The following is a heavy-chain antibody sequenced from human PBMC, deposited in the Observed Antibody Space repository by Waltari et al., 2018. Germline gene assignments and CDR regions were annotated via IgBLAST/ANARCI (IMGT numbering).Heavy chain of an antibody. J-gene: IGHJ6*03. V-gene: IGHV1-69*13. Sequence: QVQLVQSGAEVKKPGSSVKVSCKASGGTFSSYAISWVRQAPGQGLEWMGRSTPISVTANYGQKSQGRVTMTADKSTSTADMELSSLRSEDTAVYYCAREVGIFGVVYYYYYIDVWGKGTTVTISS. CDR1: GGTFSSYA. D-gene: IGHD3-3*01. CDR2: STPISVTA. CDR3: AREVGIFGVVYYYYYIDV.